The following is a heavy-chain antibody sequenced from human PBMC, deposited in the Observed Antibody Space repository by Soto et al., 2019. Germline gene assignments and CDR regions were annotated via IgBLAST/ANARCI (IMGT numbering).Heavy chain of an antibody. CDR2: INPSGGST. J-gene: IGHJ4*02. CDR1: GYTFTSYY. Sequence: QVQLVQSGAEVKKPGASVKVSCKASGYTFTSYYMHWVRQAPGQGLEWMGIINPSGGSTSYAQKSRXXXTXPRDTSPSTLYMELSSLRSEDTAVYYGVRARCSGGSCYQADYWGQGTLVTVSS. V-gene: IGHV1-46*03. D-gene: IGHD2-15*01. CDR3: VRARCSGGSCYQADY.